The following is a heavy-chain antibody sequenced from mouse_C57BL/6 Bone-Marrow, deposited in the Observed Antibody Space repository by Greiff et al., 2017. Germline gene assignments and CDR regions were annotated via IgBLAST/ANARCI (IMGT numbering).Heavy chain of an antibody. CDR1: GYTFTSYG. V-gene: IGHV1-81*01. CDR2: IYPRSGNT. J-gene: IGHJ4*01. CDR3: ARRAWDRYYYAMDY. D-gene: IGHD3-3*01. Sequence: QVQLQQSGAELARPGASVKLSCKASGYTFTSYGISWAKQRTGQGLEWIGEIYPRSGNTYYNEKFKGKDTLTADKSSSTAYMELRSLTSEDSAVYFCARRAWDRYYYAMDYWGQGTSVTVSS.